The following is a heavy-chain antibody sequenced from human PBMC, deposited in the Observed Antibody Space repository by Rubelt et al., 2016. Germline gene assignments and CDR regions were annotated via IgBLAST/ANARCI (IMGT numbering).Heavy chain of an antibody. CDR2: IYYSGST. V-gene: IGHV4-59*01. D-gene: IGHD6-13*01. CDR3: ARGTYSSSWYGGWDEYFQH. CDR1: GGSISSYY. Sequence: TGLVKPSETLSLTCTVSGGSISSYYWSWIRQPPGKGLEWIGYIYYSGSTNYNPSLKSRVTISVDTSKNQFSLKLSSVTAADTAVYYCARGTYSSSWYGGWDEYFQHWGQGTLVTVSS. J-gene: IGHJ1*01.